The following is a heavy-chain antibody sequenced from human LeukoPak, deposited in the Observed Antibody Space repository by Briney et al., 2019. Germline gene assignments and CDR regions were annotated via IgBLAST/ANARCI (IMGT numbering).Heavy chain of an antibody. J-gene: IGHJ4*02. CDR2: IYSGGST. CDR3: AREKGGYSY. Sequence: PGGSLRLSCAASGFTVSSNYMSWVRHAPAQGLELVSVIYSGGSTYYADSVKGRFTISRDNSKNTLYLQMNSLRAADTAVYYCAREKGGYSYWGQGTLVTVSS. D-gene: IGHD3-22*01. CDR1: GFTVSSNY. V-gene: IGHV3-53*01.